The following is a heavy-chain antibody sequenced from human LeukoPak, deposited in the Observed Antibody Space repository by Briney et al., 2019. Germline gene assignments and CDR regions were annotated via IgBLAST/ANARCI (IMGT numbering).Heavy chain of an antibody. D-gene: IGHD3-16*02. J-gene: IGHJ4*02. CDR1: GYTFTGYY. Sequence: ASVKVSCKASGYTFTGYYMHWVRQAPGQGLEWMGRINPNSGGTNYAQKFQGRVTMTRDTSISTAYMELSRLRSDDTAVYYCARDQIMITFGGVIDDYWGQGNLVTVSS. CDR2: INPNSGGT. CDR3: ARDQIMITFGGVIDDY. V-gene: IGHV1-2*06.